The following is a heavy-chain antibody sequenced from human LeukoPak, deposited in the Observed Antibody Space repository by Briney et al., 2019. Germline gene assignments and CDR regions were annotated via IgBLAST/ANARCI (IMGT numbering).Heavy chain of an antibody. CDR2: IIPIFGTA. V-gene: IGHV1-69*05. CDR1: GGTFSSYA. CDR3: AREDLGVGHHPNWFDP. J-gene: IGHJ5*02. Sequence: ASVKVSCKASGGTFSSYAISWVRQAPGQGLEWMGRIIPIFGTANYAQKFQGRVTITTDESTSTAYMELSSLRSEDTAVYYCAREDLGVGHHPNWFDPWGQGTLVTVSS. D-gene: IGHD3-3*01.